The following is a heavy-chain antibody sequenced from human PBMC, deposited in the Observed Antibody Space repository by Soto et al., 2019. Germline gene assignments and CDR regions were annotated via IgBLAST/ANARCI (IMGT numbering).Heavy chain of an antibody. D-gene: IGHD3-10*01. CDR2: ISYDGSNK. Sequence: QVQLVESGGGVVQPGRSLRLSCAASGFTFSSYGMHWVRQAPGKGLERVAVISYDGSNKYYADSVKGRFTISRDNSKNTLYLQMNSLRAEDTAVYYCAKDSLWFGELPPHYYYGMDVWGQGTTVTVSS. J-gene: IGHJ6*02. V-gene: IGHV3-30*18. CDR3: AKDSLWFGELPPHYYYGMDV. CDR1: GFTFSSYG.